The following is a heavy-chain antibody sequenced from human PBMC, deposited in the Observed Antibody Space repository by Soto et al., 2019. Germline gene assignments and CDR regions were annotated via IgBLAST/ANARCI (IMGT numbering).Heavy chain of an antibody. CDR2: ISYDGSNK. Sequence: GGSLRLSCAASGFTFSSYAMHWVRQAPGKGLEWVAVISYDGSNKYYADSVKGRFTISRDNSKNTLYLQMNSLRAEDTAVYYCAKILLVGDRLDYWGQGTLVTV. D-gene: IGHD1-26*01. CDR3: AKILLVGDRLDY. CDR1: GFTFSSYA. J-gene: IGHJ4*02. V-gene: IGHV3-30-3*02.